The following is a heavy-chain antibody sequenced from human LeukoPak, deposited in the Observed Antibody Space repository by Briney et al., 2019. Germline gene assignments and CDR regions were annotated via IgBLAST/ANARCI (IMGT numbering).Heavy chain of an antibody. CDR2: ISSSGSTI. J-gene: IGHJ4*02. CDR3: AREPNYYDSSDSDY. Sequence: GGSLRLSCAASGFTFSDYYMSWIRQAPGKGLEWVSYISSSGSTIYYADSVKGRFTISRDNAKDSLYLQTNSLRAEDTAVYYCAREPNYYDSSDSDYWGQGTLVTVSS. V-gene: IGHV3-11*01. D-gene: IGHD3-22*01. CDR1: GFTFSDYY.